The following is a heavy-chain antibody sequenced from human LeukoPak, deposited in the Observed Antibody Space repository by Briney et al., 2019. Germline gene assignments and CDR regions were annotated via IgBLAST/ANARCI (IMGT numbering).Heavy chain of an antibody. V-gene: IGHV3-23*01. CDR2: ISYNGGKT. Sequence: GGSLRLSCTASGFTFNSYPMNWVRQAPGKGLEWVSSISYNGGKTYYADAVKGRFTISRDNSNNALYLQMSSLIAEDTAVYYCANGPRITMVPWRDWGQGTLVIVSS. D-gene: IGHD3-10*01. CDR1: GFTFNSYP. J-gene: IGHJ4*02. CDR3: ANGPRITMVPWRD.